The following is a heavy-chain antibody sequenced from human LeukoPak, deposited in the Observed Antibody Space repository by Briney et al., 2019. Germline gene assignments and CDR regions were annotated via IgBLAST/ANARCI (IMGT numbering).Heavy chain of an antibody. V-gene: IGHV3-7*01. J-gene: IGHJ3*02. CDR1: GFIFSKYW. Sequence: PGGSLRLSCAASGFIFSKYWMGWVRQAPGKGLEWVASINLEGSENYYVDSVEGRFTIFRDNAKNSLYLQMNSLRAEDTAVYYCSGWYDSGAFGMWGPGTVVIVSS. CDR3: SGWYDSGAFGM. CDR2: INLEGSEN. D-gene: IGHD6-19*01.